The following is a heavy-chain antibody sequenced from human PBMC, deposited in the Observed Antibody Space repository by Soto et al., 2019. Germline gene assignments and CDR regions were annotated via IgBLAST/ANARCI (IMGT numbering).Heavy chain of an antibody. Sequence: SETLSLTCAVYGGSFSGYYWSWIRQPPGKGLEWIGEINHSGSTNYNPSLKSRVTISVDTSKNQFSLKLSSVTAADTAVYYCARGRSSGWFKPLNWFDPWGQGTLVTVPS. CDR3: ARGRSSGWFKPLNWFDP. CDR2: INHSGST. V-gene: IGHV4-34*01. CDR1: GGSFSGYY. J-gene: IGHJ5*02. D-gene: IGHD6-19*01.